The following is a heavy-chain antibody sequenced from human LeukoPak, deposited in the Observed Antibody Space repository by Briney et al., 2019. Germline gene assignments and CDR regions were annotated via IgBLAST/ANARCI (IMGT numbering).Heavy chain of an antibody. CDR1: GFIFSSYA. J-gene: IGHJ2*01. V-gene: IGHV3-23*01. CDR2: ISGSGVST. Sequence: GGSLRLLRAASGFIFSSYAMNWVRQAPGEGLEWVSAISGSGVSTYYADSVRGRFTISRDNSKNTQYLQMNSLRAEDTPVYYCAKDHMRDGYNYGYWYFDLWGRDTLVTVSS. D-gene: IGHD5-24*01. CDR3: AKDHMRDGYNYGYWYFDL.